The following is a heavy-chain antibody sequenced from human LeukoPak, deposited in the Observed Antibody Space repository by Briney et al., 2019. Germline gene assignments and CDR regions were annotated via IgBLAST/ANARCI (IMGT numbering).Heavy chain of an antibody. V-gene: IGHV3-53*01. D-gene: IGHD4-23*01. CDR2: IYSGGST. CDR3: ARHVLFYGGNSNYFDY. Sequence: GSLRLSCAASGFPVSSNYMSWVRQAPGKGLEWVSVIYSGGSTYYADSVKGRFTISRDDSKNTLYLQMNSLRVEDTAVYYCARHVLFYGGNSNYFDYWGQGTLVTVSS. J-gene: IGHJ4*02. CDR1: GFPVSSNY.